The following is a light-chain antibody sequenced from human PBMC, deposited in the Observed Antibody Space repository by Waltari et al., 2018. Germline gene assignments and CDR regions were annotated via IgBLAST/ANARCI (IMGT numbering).Light chain of an antibody. J-gene: IGLJ2*01. V-gene: IGLV1-40*01. Sequence: QSVLTQPPSVSGASGQRVTISCTGSSSNIGAGYDVHWYQQLPGTAPKLLISGNSNRPSGVPDRFSGSKSGTSASLAITGLQAEDEADYYCQSYDSSLSGSRVVFGGGTKLTVL. CDR3: QSYDSSLSGSRVV. CDR2: GNS. CDR1: SSNIGAGYD.